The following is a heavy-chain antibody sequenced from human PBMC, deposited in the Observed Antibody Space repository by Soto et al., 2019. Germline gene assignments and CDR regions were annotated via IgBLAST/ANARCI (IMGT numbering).Heavy chain of an antibody. CDR3: ARESYMIAAAASPRFDY. V-gene: IGHV4-34*01. D-gene: IGHD6-13*01. J-gene: IGHJ4*02. Sequence: SETLSLTCAVYGGSFSCYYWSWIRQPPGKGLEWIGEINHSGSTNYNPSLKSRVTISVDTSKNQFSLKLSSVTAADTAVYYCARESYMIAAAASPRFDYWGQGTLVTVSS. CDR2: INHSGST. CDR1: GGSFSCYY.